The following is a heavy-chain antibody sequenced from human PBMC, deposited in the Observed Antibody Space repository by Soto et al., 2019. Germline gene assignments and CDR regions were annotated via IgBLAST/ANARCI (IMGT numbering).Heavy chain of an antibody. V-gene: IGHV3-23*01. CDR1: GFTFRSYH. J-gene: IGHJ4*02. CDR2: IDRT. D-gene: IGHD6-19*01. CDR3: ARDATVEVAADDY. Sequence: EVQLLESGGDLVQPGGSLRLSCAGSGFTFRSYHMTWVRRPPGKGLEWVSSIDRTYYADSVRGRFTISRDNSKNTLYLQRNSLRDEDTAVYYCARDATVEVAADDYWGQGTRVTVSS.